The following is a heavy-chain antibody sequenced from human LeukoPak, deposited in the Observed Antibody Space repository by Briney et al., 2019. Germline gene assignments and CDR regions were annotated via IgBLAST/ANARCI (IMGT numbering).Heavy chain of an antibody. D-gene: IGHD3-3*01. V-gene: IGHV1-2*02. CDR3: ARDLGYDFWSGYHYYYGMDV. CDR2: INPNSGGT. J-gene: IGHJ6*02. Sequence: ASVKVSCKASGYTFTGYYMHWVRQAPGQGLEWMGWINPNSGGTNYAQKFQGRVTMTRDTSISTAYMELSRLRSDDTAVYYRARDLGYDFWSGYHYYYGMDVWGQGTTVTVSS. CDR1: GYTFTGYY.